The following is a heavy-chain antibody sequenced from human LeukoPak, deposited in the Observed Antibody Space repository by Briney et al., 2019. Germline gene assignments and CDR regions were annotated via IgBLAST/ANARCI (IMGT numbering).Heavy chain of an antibody. D-gene: IGHD5-24*01. CDR3: AKDVYRDGN. CDR2: ISDSGDDT. V-gene: IGHV3-23*01. J-gene: IGHJ4*02. CDR1: GLTFSNYA. Sequence: PGGSLRLSCAASGLTFSNYAMNWVRQAPGKGLEWVSAISDSGDDTYYADSVKGRFTISRDNSKNTLYLLMNSLRAGHTAVYYCAKDVYRDGNWGQGTQVTVSS.